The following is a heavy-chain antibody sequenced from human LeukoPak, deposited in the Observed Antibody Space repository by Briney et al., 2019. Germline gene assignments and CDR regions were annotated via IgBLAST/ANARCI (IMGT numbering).Heavy chain of an antibody. CDR2: INWNGGST. CDR1: GFTFDDYA. V-gene: IGHV3-20*04. Sequence: GGSLRLSCAASGFTFDDYAMHWVRQAPGKGLEWVSGINWNGGSTGYADSVKGRFTISRDNAKNSLYLQMNSLRAEDTALYYCAREGYSSGWQLYYYYMDVWGKGTTVTVPS. CDR3: AREGYSSGWQLYYYYMDV. J-gene: IGHJ6*03. D-gene: IGHD6-19*01.